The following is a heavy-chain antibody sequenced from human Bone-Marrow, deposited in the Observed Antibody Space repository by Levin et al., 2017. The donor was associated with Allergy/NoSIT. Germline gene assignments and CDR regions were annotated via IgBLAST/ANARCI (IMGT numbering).Heavy chain of an antibody. CDR1: GYPFTDYW. V-gene: IGHV5-51*01. D-gene: IGHD3-10*01. CDR2: IYPGDSET. J-gene: IGHJ4*02. CDR3: ARESDELPPYGGEWVEEHCFDH. Sequence: GGSLRLSCQGSGYPFTDYWIGWVRQLPGKGLEWMGNIYPGDSETRSSPSFQGQVTFSVDKSMTTAYLQWDRLRASDTAMYYCARESDELPPYGGEWVEEHCFDHGGQGTLVTVSS.